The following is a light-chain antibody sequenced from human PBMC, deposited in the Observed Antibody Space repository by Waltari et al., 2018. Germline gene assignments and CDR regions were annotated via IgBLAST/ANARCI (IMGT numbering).Light chain of an antibody. CDR2: WAS. V-gene: IGKV4-1*01. CDR1: QSILYSSNNKNY. J-gene: IGKJ2*01. CDR3: QQYYSTPHT. Sequence: DIVMTQSPDSLAVSLGERATLNCQSSQSILYSSNNKNYLVWYQQKPGQPPKLLIYWASTRESGVPDRFSGSGSGTDFTLTISSLQAEDVAVYYCQQYYSTPHTFGQGTKLEIK.